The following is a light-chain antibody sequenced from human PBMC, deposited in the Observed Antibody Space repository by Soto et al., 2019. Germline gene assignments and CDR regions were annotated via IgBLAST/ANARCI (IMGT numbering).Light chain of an antibody. CDR1: ESVHRN. Sequence: EMVMTQSPATLSVSPGERVTLSCRASESVHRNLAWYQQKPGQGPSLLIYYASTRATGVPDRFTGSGSGTDSPLPISSLQSEFLGVYHCHHYSNWPPTFGPGTKVKIK. CDR2: YAS. J-gene: IGKJ3*01. CDR3: HHYSNWPPT. V-gene: IGKV3-15*01.